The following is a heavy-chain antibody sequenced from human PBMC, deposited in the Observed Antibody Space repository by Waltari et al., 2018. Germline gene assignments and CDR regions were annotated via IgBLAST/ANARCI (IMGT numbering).Heavy chain of an antibody. Sequence: QVQLQQWGAGLLKPSETLSLPCAVYGGSFSGYYWSWIRQPPGKGLEWIGEINHSGSTNYNPSLKSRVTISVDTSKNQFSLKLSSVTAADTAVYYCARGTSSNWGRWYFDLWGRGTLVTVSS. V-gene: IGHV4-34*01. D-gene: IGHD7-27*01. CDR2: INHSGST. J-gene: IGHJ2*01. CDR1: GGSFSGYY. CDR3: ARGTSSNWGRWYFDL.